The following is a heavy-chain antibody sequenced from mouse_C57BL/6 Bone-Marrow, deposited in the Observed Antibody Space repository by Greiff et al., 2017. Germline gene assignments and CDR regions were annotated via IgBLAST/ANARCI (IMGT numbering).Heavy chain of an antibody. Sequence: VQLKQSGAELVRPGASVKLSCTASGFNIKDDYMHWVKQRPEQGLEWIGWIDPENGDTEYASKFQGKATITADTSSNTAYLQLSSLTSEDTDVYGCTFTTVVAPFAYWGQGTLVTVSA. CDR3: TFTTVVAPFAY. CDR1: GFNIKDDY. J-gene: IGHJ3*01. V-gene: IGHV14-4*01. D-gene: IGHD1-1*01. CDR2: IDPENGDT.